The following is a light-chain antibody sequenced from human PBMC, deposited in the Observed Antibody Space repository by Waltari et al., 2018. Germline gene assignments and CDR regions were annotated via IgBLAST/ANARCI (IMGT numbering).Light chain of an antibody. V-gene: IGLV6-57*04. CDR1: SGSIGSNY. CDR3: QSSDNSPQVI. J-gene: IGLJ2*01. Sequence: NFLLTQPHSVSESPGKTITISCSRSSGSIGSNYVQWYQQRPGSAPIPLIYEANQRPSGVPDRFSGSIDSSSNSASLTIAGLRTEDEADYYCQSSDNSPQVIFGGGTKLAVL. CDR2: EAN.